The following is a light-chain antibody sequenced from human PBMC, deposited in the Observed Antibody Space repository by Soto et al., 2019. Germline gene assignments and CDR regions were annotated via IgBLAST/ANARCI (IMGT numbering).Light chain of an antibody. CDR1: QSVSIL. CDR3: QQRNNWTPGMT. V-gene: IGKV3-11*01. Sequence: EVVTNQSPATLSVSPGERATLSCRASQSVSILLAWYQQKPGQAPRLLIHGASTKATGVPGRFSGSGSGTGFTLTISSLEPEDFAVYCCQQRNNWTPGMTFGQGTLLEIK. J-gene: IGKJ5*01. CDR2: GAS.